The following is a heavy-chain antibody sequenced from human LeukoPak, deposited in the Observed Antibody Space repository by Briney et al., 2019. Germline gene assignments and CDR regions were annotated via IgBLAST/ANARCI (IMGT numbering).Heavy chain of an antibody. J-gene: IGHJ3*02. CDR3: ARPLTTVTPRDAFDI. CDR2: IYPGDSDT. Sequence: GESLKISCKGSGNSFSSYWIGWVRQMPGKGLEWMGIIYPGDSDTRYSPSFQGQVTISADKSISTAYLQWSSLKASDTAMYYCARPLTTVTPRDAFDIWGQGTMVTVSS. CDR1: GNSFSSYW. V-gene: IGHV5-51*01. D-gene: IGHD4-17*01.